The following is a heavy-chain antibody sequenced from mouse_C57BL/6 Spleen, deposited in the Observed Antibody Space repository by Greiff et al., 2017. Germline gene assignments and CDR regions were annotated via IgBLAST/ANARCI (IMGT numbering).Heavy chain of an antibody. D-gene: IGHD2-3*01. CDR2: ISRGSSTI. V-gene: IGHV5-17*01. Sequence: EVQRVESGGGLVKPGGSLKLSCAASGFTFSDYGMHWVRQAPEKGLEWVAYISRGSSTIYYADTVKGRFTISRDNAKNTLFLQMTSLRSEDTAMYYCASIYDSYHYAMDYWGQGTSVTVSS. J-gene: IGHJ4*01. CDR1: GFTFSDYG. CDR3: ASIYDSYHYAMDY.